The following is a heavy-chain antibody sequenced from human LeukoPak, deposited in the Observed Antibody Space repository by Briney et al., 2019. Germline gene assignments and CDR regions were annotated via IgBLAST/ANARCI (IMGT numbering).Heavy chain of an antibody. CDR1: GFTFSSHW. V-gene: IGHV3-7*01. CDR2: TNEAGSGQ. CDR3: SNKRDY. J-gene: IGHJ4*02. Sequence: GGSLRLSCTASGFTFSSHWMTWVRQAPGKGLEWVANTNEAGSGQNYVGSVKGRSTVSRDNAKNSLYLQMDSLRVEDTAIYYCSNKRDYWGQGTLVTVSS.